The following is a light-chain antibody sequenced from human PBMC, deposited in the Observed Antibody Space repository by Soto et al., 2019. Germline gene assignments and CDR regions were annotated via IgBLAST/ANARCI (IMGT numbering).Light chain of an antibody. Sequence: DIQMTQSPSTLSASVGDRVTITCRASQSISSWLAWYQQKPGKAPKLLIYKASSLESGVPSRFSGSGSGTEFTLAISSLQPDDFATYYCQQYNSYPWTSAQGTKVEIK. CDR2: KAS. CDR1: QSISSW. J-gene: IGKJ1*01. CDR3: QQYNSYPWT. V-gene: IGKV1-5*03.